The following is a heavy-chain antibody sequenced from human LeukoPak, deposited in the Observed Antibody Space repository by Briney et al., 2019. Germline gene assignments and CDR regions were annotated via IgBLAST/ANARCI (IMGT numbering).Heavy chain of an antibody. Sequence: SETLSLTCTVSGGSISSYHWSWIRQPPGKGLEWIGDTYNSGSTNYNPSLKSRVTISVDTSKNQFSLKLTSVTAADTAVYYCARAPFTGDAFDIWGQGTMVTVSS. CDR2: TYNSGST. V-gene: IGHV4-59*01. J-gene: IGHJ3*02. CDR3: ARAPFTGDAFDI. D-gene: IGHD2/OR15-2a*01. CDR1: GGSISSYH.